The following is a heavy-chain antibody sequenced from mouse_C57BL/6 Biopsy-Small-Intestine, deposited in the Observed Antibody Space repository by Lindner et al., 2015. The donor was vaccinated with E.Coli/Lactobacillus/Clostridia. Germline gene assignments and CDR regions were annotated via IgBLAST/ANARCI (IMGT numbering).Heavy chain of an antibody. V-gene: IGHV1-18*01. CDR3: ARRQLNWFDY. Sequence: VQLQESGPELVKPGASVKIPCKATGYTFTDYNMDWVKQSHVKSLEWIGDVNPNSGGTIYNQKFKGKATLTVDKSSSTAYMELRSLTSEDTAVYCCARRQLNWFDYWGQGTLVTVSA. J-gene: IGHJ3*01. CDR1: GYTFTDYN. D-gene: IGHD3-2*02. CDR2: VNPNSGGT.